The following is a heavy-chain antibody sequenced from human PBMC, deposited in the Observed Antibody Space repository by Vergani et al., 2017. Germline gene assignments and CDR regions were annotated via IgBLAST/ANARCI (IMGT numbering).Heavy chain of an antibody. V-gene: IGHV3-21*01. Sequence: EVQLVESGGGLVQPGGSLRLSCAASGFTFSSYSMNWVRQAPGKGLEWVSSISSSSSYIYYADSVKGRFTISRDNAKNSLYLQMNSLRAEDTAVYYCARDQTSYSSSIGYWGQGTLVTVSS. J-gene: IGHJ4*02. CDR2: ISSSSSYI. CDR3: ARDQTSYSSSIGY. D-gene: IGHD6-6*01. CDR1: GFTFSSYS.